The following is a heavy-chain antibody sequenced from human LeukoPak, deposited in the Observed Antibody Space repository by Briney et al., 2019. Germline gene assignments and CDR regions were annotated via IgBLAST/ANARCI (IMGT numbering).Heavy chain of an antibody. D-gene: IGHD3-22*01. CDR2: ISDSGGST. Sequence: GGSLRLSCTTTGFIFNNYAMTWVRQAPVRGLEWVSSISDSGGSTYYADSVEGRFSISRDAAKNTLYMQMNSLRAEDTAVYYCAKDRSRYYDSSGYHLDYWGQGTLVTVSS. V-gene: IGHV3-23*01. CDR3: AKDRSRYYDSSGYHLDY. CDR1: GFIFNNYA. J-gene: IGHJ4*02.